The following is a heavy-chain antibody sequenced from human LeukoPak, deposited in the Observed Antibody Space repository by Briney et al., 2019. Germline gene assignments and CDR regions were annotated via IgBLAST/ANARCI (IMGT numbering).Heavy chain of an antibody. V-gene: IGHV3-33*01. CDR2: IWYDGSNK. CDR3: ARDSRPYSSGYYYQTYYFDY. CDR1: GFTFSSYD. J-gene: IGHJ4*02. Sequence: GGSLRLSCAASGFTFSSYDMHWVRQAPGKGLEWVAVIWYDGSNKYYADSVKGRFTISRDNSKNTLYLQMNSLRAEDTAVYYCARDSRPYSSGYYYQTYYFDYWGQGTLVTVSS. D-gene: IGHD3-22*01.